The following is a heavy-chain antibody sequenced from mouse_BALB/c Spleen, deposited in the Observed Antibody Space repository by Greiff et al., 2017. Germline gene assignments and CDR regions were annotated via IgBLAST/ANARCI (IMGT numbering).Heavy chain of an antibody. CDR2: ISSGGGST. J-gene: IGHJ2*01. CDR1: GFAFSSYD. Sequence: EVKLMESGGGLVKPGGSLKLSCAAFGFAFSSYDMSWVRQTPEKRLEWVAYISSGGGSTYYPDTVKGRFTISRDNAKNTLYLQMSSLKSEDTAMYYCARHGNRNFDYWGQGTTLTVSS. D-gene: IGHD5-1-1*01. CDR3: ARHGNRNFDY. V-gene: IGHV5-12-1*01.